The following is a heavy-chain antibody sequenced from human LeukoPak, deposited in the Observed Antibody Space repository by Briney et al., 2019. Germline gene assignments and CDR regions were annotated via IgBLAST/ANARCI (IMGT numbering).Heavy chain of an antibody. V-gene: IGHV1-2*02. J-gene: IGHJ4*02. CDR3: ARAGQWPFDY. Sequence: ASVKVSCKASGGTFSSYAISWVRQAPGQGLEWMGWINPNSGGTNYAQKFQGRVTMTRDTSISTAYMELSRLRSDDTAVYYCARAGQWPFDYWGQGTLVTVSS. D-gene: IGHD6-19*01. CDR1: GGTFSSYA. CDR2: INPNSGGT.